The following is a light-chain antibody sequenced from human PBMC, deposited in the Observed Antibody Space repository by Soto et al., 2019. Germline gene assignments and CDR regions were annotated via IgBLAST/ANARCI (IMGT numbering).Light chain of an antibody. Sequence: EIVMTQSPATLSVSPGERATLSCRASQSVSSNLAWYQQKPGQAPSLLIYGASTRATGIPARFSGSGSGTDFTLTISSLQSEDFAVYYCQQYNNWPPMAFGQGTKVEIK. J-gene: IGKJ1*01. V-gene: IGKV3-15*01. CDR2: GAS. CDR1: QSVSSN. CDR3: QQYNNWPPMA.